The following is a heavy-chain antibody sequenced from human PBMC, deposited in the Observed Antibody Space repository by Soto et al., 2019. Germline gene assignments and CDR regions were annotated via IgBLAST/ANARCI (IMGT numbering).Heavy chain of an antibody. V-gene: IGHV1-58*02. D-gene: IGHD4-17*01. J-gene: IGHJ4*02. Sequence: SVKVSCKASGFTFTSSAMQWVRQAHGQRLEWIGWIVVGSGNTGYAQKFQGRVTMTRNTSISTAYMELSSLRSEDTAVYYCARVLDYGDYAWGQGTLVTVSS. CDR1: GFTFTSSA. CDR2: IVVGSGNT. CDR3: ARVLDYGDYA.